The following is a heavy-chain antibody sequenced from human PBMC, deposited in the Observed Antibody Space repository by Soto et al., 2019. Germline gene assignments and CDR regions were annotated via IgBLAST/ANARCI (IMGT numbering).Heavy chain of an antibody. CDR2: MNPNSGNT. CDR1: GYTFTSYD. V-gene: IGHV1-8*01. Sequence: QVQLVQSGAEVKKPGASVKVSCKASGYTFTSYDINWVRQATGQGLEWIGWMNPNSGNTGYAQKFQGRVTRTTNISISTAYMELSSLRSEATAVYYCAGERSYGMDVWGQGTTVTVSS. CDR3: AGERSYGMDV. J-gene: IGHJ6*02.